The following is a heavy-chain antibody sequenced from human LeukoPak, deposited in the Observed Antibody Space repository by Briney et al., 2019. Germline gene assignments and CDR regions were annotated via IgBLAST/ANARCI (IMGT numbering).Heavy chain of an antibody. CDR1: GGSFSGYY. V-gene: IGHV4-34*01. CDR2: INHSGST. Sequence: SETLSLTCAVYGGSFSGYYWSWIRQPPGKGLEWIGEINHSGSTNYNPSLKSRVTISVDTSKNQFSLKLSSVTAADTAVYYCASTGGYGYDYWGQGTLVTVSS. J-gene: IGHJ4*02. D-gene: IGHD5-18*01. CDR3: ASTGGYGYDY.